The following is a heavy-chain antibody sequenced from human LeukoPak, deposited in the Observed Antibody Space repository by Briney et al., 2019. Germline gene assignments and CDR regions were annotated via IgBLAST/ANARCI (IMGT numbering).Heavy chain of an antibody. CDR2: ISSSSSYI. CDR3: AKEGYSD. J-gene: IGHJ4*02. CDR1: GFTFSSYR. V-gene: IGHV3-21*04. Sequence: GGSLRLSCAASGFTFSSYRMNWVRQAPGKELEWVSSISSSSSYIHYADSVKGRFTISRDNSKNTLYLQMNSLRAEDTAVYYCAKEGYSDWGQGTLVTVSS. D-gene: IGHD5-12*01.